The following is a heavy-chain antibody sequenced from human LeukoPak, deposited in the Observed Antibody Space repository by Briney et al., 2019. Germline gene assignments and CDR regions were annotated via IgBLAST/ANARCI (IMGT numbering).Heavy chain of an antibody. D-gene: IGHD3-16*02. CDR1: GFTFSTYS. Sequence: GGSLRLSCAGSGFTFSTYSMNWVRQAPGKGLEWVSSISSGGSYIYYADSVKGRFTISRDSAKNSLYLQMNSLRAEDTAVYYCARDLDDYVWGSYRGPDAFDIWGQGTMVTVSS. CDR3: ARDLDDYVWGSYRGPDAFDI. J-gene: IGHJ3*02. CDR2: ISSGGSYI. V-gene: IGHV3-21*01.